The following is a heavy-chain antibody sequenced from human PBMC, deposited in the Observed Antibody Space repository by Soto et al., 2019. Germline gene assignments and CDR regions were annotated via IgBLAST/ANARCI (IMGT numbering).Heavy chain of an antibody. CDR3: ARGALTGSPFDY. J-gene: IGHJ4*02. CDR2: INHSGST. V-gene: IGHV4-34*01. Sequence: QVQLQHWGAGRLKPSETLSLTCAVYGVSFSGYYWSWIRQPPGKGLEWIGEINHSGSTNYNPSLKSRVTISVDTSKNKFSLKLSSVTAADTAVYYCARGALTGSPFDYWGQGTLVTVSS. CDR1: GVSFSGYY. D-gene: IGHD1-20*01.